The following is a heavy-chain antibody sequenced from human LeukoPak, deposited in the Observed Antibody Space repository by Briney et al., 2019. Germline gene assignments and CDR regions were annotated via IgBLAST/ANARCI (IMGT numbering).Heavy chain of an antibody. CDR2: IYHSGST. D-gene: IGHD1-26*01. V-gene: IGHV4-4*02. Sequence: SETLSLTCAVSGGSISSSNWWSWVRQPPGKGLEWIGEIYHSGSTNYNPSLKSRVTISVDTSKNQFSLKLSSVTAADTAVYYCASAYSGSYYDWGQGTLVTVSS. J-gene: IGHJ4*02. CDR1: GGSISSSNW. CDR3: ASAYSGSYYD.